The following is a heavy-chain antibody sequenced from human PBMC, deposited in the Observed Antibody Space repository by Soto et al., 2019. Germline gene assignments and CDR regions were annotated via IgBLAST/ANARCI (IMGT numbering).Heavy chain of an antibody. D-gene: IGHD6-13*01. J-gene: IGHJ5*02. V-gene: IGHV1-2*04. CDR2: INPNSGGT. Sequence: GASVTVSCQASGYTYTSYGISWVRQAPGQGLEWMGWINPNSGGTNYAQKFQGWVTMTRDTSISTAYMELSRLRSDDTAVYYCARSSIAAAGTLWFDPWGQGTLVTVSS. CDR1: GYTYTSYG. CDR3: ARSSIAAAGTLWFDP.